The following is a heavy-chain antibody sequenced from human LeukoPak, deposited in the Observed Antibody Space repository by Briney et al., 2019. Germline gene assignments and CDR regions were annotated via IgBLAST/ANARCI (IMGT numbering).Heavy chain of an antibody. Sequence: GGSLRLSCAASGFTFSSYSMNWVRQAPGKGLEWVSYISSSSSSIYYADSVKGRFSISRDNAKNSLYLQMSSLRDEDTAVYYCARSSDSSGYYAWGQGTLVTVSS. CDR2: ISSSSSSI. D-gene: IGHD3-22*01. CDR1: GFTFSSYS. J-gene: IGHJ5*02. V-gene: IGHV3-48*02. CDR3: ARSSDSSGYYA.